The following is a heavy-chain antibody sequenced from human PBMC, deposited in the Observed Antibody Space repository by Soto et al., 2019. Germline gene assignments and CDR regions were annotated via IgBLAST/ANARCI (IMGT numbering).Heavy chain of an antibody. V-gene: IGHV3-23*01. D-gene: IGHD6-13*01. J-gene: IGHJ4*02. Sequence: GGSLRLSCAASGFTFNNYAMSWVRQAPGKGLEWVSAISGSGDRTYYADSVKGRFTIPSDNSKNTLYLQMNSLRAEDTAVYYCAKEAGIAASNTRGDFDYWGQGTLVTVSS. CDR2: ISGSGDRT. CDR1: GFTFNNYA. CDR3: AKEAGIAASNTRGDFDY.